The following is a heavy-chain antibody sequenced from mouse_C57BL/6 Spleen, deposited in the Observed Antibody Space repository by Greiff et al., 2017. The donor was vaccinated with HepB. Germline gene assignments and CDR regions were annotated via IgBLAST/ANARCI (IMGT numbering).Heavy chain of an antibody. Sequence: VHLVESGAELVKPGASVKMSCKASGYTFTSYWITWVKQRPGQGLEWIGDIYPGSGSTNYNEKFKSKATLTVDTSSSTAYMQLSSLTSEDSAVYYCARYSSYTYYAMDYWGQGTSVTVSS. CDR2: IYPGSGST. V-gene: IGHV1-55*01. J-gene: IGHJ4*01. CDR1: GYTFTSYW. CDR3: ARYSSYTYYAMDY. D-gene: IGHD1-1*01.